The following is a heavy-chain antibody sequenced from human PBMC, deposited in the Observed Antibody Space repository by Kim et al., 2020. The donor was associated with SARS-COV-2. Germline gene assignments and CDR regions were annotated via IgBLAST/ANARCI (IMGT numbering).Heavy chain of an antibody. V-gene: IGHV3-33*08. CDR3: AREVGGMTTVAYYYYYGMDV. CDR1: GFTFSSYG. Sequence: GGSLRLSCAASGFTFSSYGMHWVRQAPGKGLEWVAVIWDDGSNTYYADSVKGRFTISRDNSKNTLYLQMNSLRAEDTAVYYCAREVGGMTTVAYYYYYGMDVWGQGTTDTV. J-gene: IGHJ6*02. D-gene: IGHD4-17*01. CDR2: IWDDGSNT.